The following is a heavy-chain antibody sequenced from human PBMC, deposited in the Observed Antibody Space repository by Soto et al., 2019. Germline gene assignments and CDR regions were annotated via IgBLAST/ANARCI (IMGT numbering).Heavy chain of an antibody. D-gene: IGHD3-16*01. CDR2: ISGSGGST. V-gene: IGHV3-23*01. Sequence: EVQLLESGGGLVQPGGSLRLSCAASGFTFSSYAMSWVRQAPGKGLEWVSAISGSGGSTYYADSVKGRFTISRDNSKNRMYLQMNSLRAEDTAVYYCAKDIRGSYAGDAFDIWGQGTMVTVSS. J-gene: IGHJ3*02. CDR1: GFTFSSYA. CDR3: AKDIRGSYAGDAFDI.